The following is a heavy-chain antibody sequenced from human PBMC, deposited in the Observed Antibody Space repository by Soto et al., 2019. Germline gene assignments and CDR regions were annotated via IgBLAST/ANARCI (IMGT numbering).Heavy chain of an antibody. CDR1: EDIFTNYW. CDR3: VRRRGYSSSGAFDY. D-gene: IGHD6-6*01. CDR2: IYPGDSDT. Sequence: PGESLKISCKASEDIFTNYWIGWVRQMPGRGLEWMGIIYPGDSDTRYSPSFQGQVTFSADKAINTAYLHLSTLKASDTAMFYCVRRRGYSSSGAFDYWAQGTLVTVYS. V-gene: IGHV5-51*01. J-gene: IGHJ4*02.